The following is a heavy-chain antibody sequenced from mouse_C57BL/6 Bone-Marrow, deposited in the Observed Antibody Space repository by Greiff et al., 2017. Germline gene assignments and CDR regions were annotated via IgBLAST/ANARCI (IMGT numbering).Heavy chain of an antibody. CDR1: GYTFTSHW. CDR2: IFPGSGST. D-gene: IGHD1-1*01. V-gene: IGHV1-56*01. Sequence: QVQLQQSGPELVRPGASVKISCKAPGYTFTSHWMQWVRQRPGQGLEWIGEIFPGSGSTYYNEKFKGKATLTADKSSSTAYMQLSSLTSEDSAVFFGATAITSGVDNYCAMDYWGQGTTLTVSS. CDR3: ATAITSGVDNYCAMDY. J-gene: IGHJ4*01.